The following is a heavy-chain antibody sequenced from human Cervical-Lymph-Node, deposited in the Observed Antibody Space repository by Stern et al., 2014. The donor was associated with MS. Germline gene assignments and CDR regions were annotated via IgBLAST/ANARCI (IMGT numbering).Heavy chain of an antibody. Sequence: VQLVESGGGAVQPGRSLRLSCGASGFTFRNYAMHWVRQAPGKGLEWGAAISPDGGTKEYVDSVKGRFTVSRDNSQNTLYLQMNSLRAEDTAVYYCARKRPYYYYGMDVWGQGTTVIVSS. CDR1: GFTFRNYA. J-gene: IGHJ6*02. V-gene: IGHV3-30*04. CDR3: ARKRPYYYYGMDV. CDR2: ISPDGGTK.